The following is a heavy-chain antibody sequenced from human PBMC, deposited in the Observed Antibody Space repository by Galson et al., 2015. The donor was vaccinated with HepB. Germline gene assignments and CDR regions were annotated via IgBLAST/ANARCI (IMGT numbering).Heavy chain of an antibody. CDR1: GYSFTSYW. CDR3: ARLRNGYGDSHYYYYYGMDV. D-gene: IGHD4-17*01. V-gene: IGHV5-51*03. Sequence: QSGAEVKKPGECLKISCKGSGYSFTSYWIGWVRQMPGKSLEWMGIIYPGDSDTRFSPSFQGQVTISADKSISTAYLQWSSLKASDTAMYYCARLRNGYGDSHYYYYYGMDVWGQGTTVTVSS. J-gene: IGHJ6*02. CDR2: IYPGDSDT.